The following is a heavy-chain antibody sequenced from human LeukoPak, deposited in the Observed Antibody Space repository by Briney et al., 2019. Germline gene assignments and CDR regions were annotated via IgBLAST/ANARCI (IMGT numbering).Heavy chain of an antibody. CDR2: SKYDGSTK. Sequence: GGSLRLSCAASGFTFDDYAMHWVRQAPGKGLMWVSQSKYDGSTKSYAASVRGRFTISRDNAKNTLYLHMDSLRAEDTAVYYCARSDYFHNWGQGTMVVVSA. J-gene: IGHJ3*01. CDR1: GFTFDDYA. D-gene: IGHD2/OR15-2a*01. V-gene: IGHV3-20*04. CDR3: ARSDYFHN.